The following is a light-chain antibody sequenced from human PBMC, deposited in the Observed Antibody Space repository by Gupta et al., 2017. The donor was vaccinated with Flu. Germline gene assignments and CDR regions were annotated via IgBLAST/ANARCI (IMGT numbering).Light chain of an antibody. J-gene: IGKJ4*01. CDR2: GAS. Sequence: ERATLSCRASQSLSNNYVAWYQQKPGQGPRLLIYGASSRATGIADRFGGSGSGTDFTLTISGLEAEDFAVYYCQQYDTSPLTFGGGTKVEIK. CDR1: QSLSNNY. V-gene: IGKV3-20*01. CDR3: QQYDTSPLT.